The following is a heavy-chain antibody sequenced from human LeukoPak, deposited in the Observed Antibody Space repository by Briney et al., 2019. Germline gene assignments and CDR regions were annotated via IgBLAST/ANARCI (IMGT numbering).Heavy chain of an antibody. V-gene: IGHV1-2*02. CDR2: INPNSGGT. D-gene: IGHD6-19*01. Sequence: ASVKVSCKASGYTFTGYYMHWVRQAPGQGLEWMGWINPNSGGTNYAQKFQGRVTMTRDTSISTAYMELSRLRSDDTAVYYCARDRGISSGWGIFDYWGQGTLVTVSS. CDR1: GYTFTGYY. J-gene: IGHJ4*02. CDR3: ARDRGISSGWGIFDY.